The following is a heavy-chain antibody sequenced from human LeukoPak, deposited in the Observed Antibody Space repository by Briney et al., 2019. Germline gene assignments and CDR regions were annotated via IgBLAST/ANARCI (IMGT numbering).Heavy chain of an antibody. D-gene: IGHD5-12*01. CDR2: ISYDGSNK. CDR1: GFPFSSYS. CDR3: ARSTKWLPDY. J-gene: IGHJ4*02. V-gene: IGHV3-30*03. Sequence: GSLRLSSAASGFPFSSYSMNWVRQAPGKGLEWVAVISYDGSNKYYADSVKGRFTISRDNSKNTLYLQMNSLRAEDTAVYYCARSTKWLPDYWGQGTLVTVSS.